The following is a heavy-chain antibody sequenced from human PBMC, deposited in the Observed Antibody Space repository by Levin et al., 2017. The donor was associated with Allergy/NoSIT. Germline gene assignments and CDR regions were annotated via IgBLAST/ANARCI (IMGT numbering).Heavy chain of an antibody. CDR1: GGSISSYY. D-gene: IGHD2-2*01. Sequence: SQTLSLTCTVSGGSISSYYWSWIRQPPGKGLEWIGYIYYSGSTNYNPSLKSRVTISVDTSKNQFSLKLSSVTAADTAVYYCARGEVGYCSSTSCVHLDVWGQGTTVTVSS. CDR3: ARGEVGYCSSTSCVHLDV. J-gene: IGHJ6*02. CDR2: IYYSGST. V-gene: IGHV4-59*01.